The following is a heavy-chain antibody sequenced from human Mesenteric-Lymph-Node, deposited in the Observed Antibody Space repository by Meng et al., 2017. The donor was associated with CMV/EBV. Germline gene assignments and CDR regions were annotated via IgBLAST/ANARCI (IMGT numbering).Heavy chain of an antibody. Sequence: SVKVSCKASGGTFSSYGFSWVRQAPGQGLEWMGWISAYNGNTNYAQKLQGRVTMTTDTSTSTAYMELRSLRSDDTAVYYCARVGGPDCSSTSCYSPDLDYWGQGTLVTVSS. CDR2: ISAYNGNT. J-gene: IGHJ4*02. CDR3: ARVGGPDCSSTSCYSPDLDY. V-gene: IGHV1-18*01. CDR1: GGTFSSYG. D-gene: IGHD2-2*01.